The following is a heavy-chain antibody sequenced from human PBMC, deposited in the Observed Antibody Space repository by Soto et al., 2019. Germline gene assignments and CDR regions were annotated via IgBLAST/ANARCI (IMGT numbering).Heavy chain of an antibody. CDR3: ARGADTAMEDGMDV. Sequence: EVQLVESGGGLVKPGGSLRLSCAASGFTFSSYSMNWVRQAPGKGLEWVSSISSSSSYIYYADSVKGRFTISRDNAKNSLYLQMNSLRAEDTAVDYCARGADTAMEDGMDVWDQGTTVTVSS. CDR2: ISSSSSYI. J-gene: IGHJ6*02. D-gene: IGHD5-18*01. V-gene: IGHV3-21*01. CDR1: GFTFSSYS.